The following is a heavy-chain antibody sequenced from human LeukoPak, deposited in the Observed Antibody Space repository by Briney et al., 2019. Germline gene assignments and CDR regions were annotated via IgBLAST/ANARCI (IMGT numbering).Heavy chain of an antibody. CDR1: GFTFSSYS. Sequence: GGSLRLSRAASGFTFSSYSMNWVRQAPGKGLEWVSSISSSSSYIYYADSVKGRFTISRDNAKNSLYLQMNSLRAEDTAVYYCARVQWLVPGDYWGQGTLVTVSS. D-gene: IGHD6-19*01. J-gene: IGHJ4*02. CDR3: ARVQWLVPGDY. V-gene: IGHV3-21*01. CDR2: ISSSSSYI.